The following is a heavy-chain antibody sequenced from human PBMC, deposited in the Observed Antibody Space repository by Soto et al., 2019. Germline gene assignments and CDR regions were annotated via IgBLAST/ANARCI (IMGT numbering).Heavy chain of an antibody. D-gene: IGHD1-7*01. CDR1: GFTFRSSS. J-gene: IGHJ4*02. Sequence: EVLLVESGGGLVQPGGSLRLSCVASGFTFRSSSMHWVRQAPGRGLEWISHIQHFDNAMFYADSVKGRFTISRDNARNSVFLQMNSLRDEDTALYYCAKDKGELYFDFWGQGTLVTVSS. V-gene: IGHV3-48*02. CDR3: AKDKGELYFDF. CDR2: IQHFDNAM.